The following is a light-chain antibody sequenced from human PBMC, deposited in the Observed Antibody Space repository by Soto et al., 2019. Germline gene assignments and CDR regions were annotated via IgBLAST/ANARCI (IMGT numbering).Light chain of an antibody. V-gene: IGLV2-14*01. CDR3: CSYTTSATYV. Sequence: QPVLTQPASVSGSPGQSITISCTGTSSDVGDYNYVSWYQQHPDKAPKVMIYGVSNRPSGVSNRFSGSESGNTASMTISGLQAEDEADYECCSYTTSATYVFGTGTKVTVL. J-gene: IGLJ1*01. CDR1: SSDVGDYNY. CDR2: GVS.